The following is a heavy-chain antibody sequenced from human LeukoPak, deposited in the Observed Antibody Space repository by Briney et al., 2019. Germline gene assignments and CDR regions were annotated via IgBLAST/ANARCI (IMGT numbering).Heavy chain of an antibody. CDR2: ISYSGST. J-gene: IGHJ4*02. V-gene: IGHV4-59*01. Sequence: PSGTLSLTCTVSGDSISSYYWSWIREPPGKGLEWIGYISYSGSTNYNPSLKSRVTISLDTPKNQFSLKLSSVTAADTAMYYCARDIIAGGRFDYWGQGTLVTVSS. CDR1: GDSISSYY. CDR3: ARDIIAGGRFDY. D-gene: IGHD2/OR15-2a*01.